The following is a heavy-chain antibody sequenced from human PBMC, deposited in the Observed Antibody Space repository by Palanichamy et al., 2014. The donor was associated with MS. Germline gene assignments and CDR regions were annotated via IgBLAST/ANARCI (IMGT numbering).Heavy chain of an antibody. J-gene: IGHJ6*02. CDR2: ITPLYGTP. V-gene: IGHV1-69*06. D-gene: IGHD3-10*01. CDR1: GGTFINYA. CDR3: AASSGSGTFWDYFYYGMEV. Sequence: QVQLVQSGAEVKKTGSSVRVSCMASGGTFINYAFSWVRQAPEQGLEWMGGITPLYGTPKYAQKFQGRITITAEKSTNTAYMDLISLRFEDTAVYYCAASSGSGTFWDYFYYGMEVWGQGTTVTVYS.